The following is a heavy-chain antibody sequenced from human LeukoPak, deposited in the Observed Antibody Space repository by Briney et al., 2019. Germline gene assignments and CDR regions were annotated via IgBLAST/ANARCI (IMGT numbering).Heavy chain of an antibody. V-gene: IGHV3-33*01. D-gene: IGHD3-10*01. CDR2: IWFDGSQT. CDR1: GFDLSCDV. J-gene: IGHJ4*02. CDR3: ARAMGSGGYLVDY. Sequence: PGESLRHSCAASGFDLSCDVMPWVRQAPAKGLEGVARIWFDGSQTRYVDSVKGRFTISRDNSKSTLFLQMNGLRAEDTAVYYCARAMGSGGYLVDYWGQGTLVTVSS.